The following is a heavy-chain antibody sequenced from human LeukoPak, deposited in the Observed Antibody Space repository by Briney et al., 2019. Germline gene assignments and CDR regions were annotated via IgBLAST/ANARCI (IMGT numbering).Heavy chain of an antibody. Sequence: PGGSLRLSCAVSGFTFSNYAMHWVRQAPGKGLEWVAVISYDGSDKYYADSVKVRFTISRDNSKNTLYLQMNSLRAEDTAVYYCARDWDTAMVTGSLDYWGQGTLVTVSS. V-gene: IGHV3-30-3*01. CDR2: ISYDGSDK. J-gene: IGHJ4*02. D-gene: IGHD5-18*01. CDR1: GFTFSNYA. CDR3: ARDWDTAMVTGSLDY.